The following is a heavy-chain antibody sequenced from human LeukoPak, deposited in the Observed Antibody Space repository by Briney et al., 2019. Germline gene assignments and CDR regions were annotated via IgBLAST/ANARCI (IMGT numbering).Heavy chain of an antibody. CDR2: ISSSSSYI. CDR1: GFTFSSYS. J-gene: IGHJ4*02. Sequence: PGGSLRLSCAASGFTFSSYSMNCVRQAPGKALEWVSSISSSSSYIYYADSVKGRFTISRDNAKNSLYLQMHSLRAEDTAVYYCARDRGVPYFITGTTTAFFDYWGQGTLVTVSS. CDR3: ARDRGVPYFITGTTTAFFDY. D-gene: IGHD1-7*01. V-gene: IGHV3-21*01.